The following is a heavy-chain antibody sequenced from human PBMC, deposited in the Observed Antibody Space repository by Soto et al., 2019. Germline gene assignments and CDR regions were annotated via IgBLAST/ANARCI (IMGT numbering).Heavy chain of an antibody. Sequence: ASVKVSCKASGYTFTAHYIHWVRQAPGQGLQWMGWINPNSGGTNFAQKFQGRVTMTRDMSISTVYLQLTRLRPDDSAMYYCATTTVHFAPPDYLDSWGQGTLVTVSS. D-gene: IGHD1-1*01. CDR1: GYTFTAHY. V-gene: IGHV1-2*02. CDR2: INPNSGGT. CDR3: ATTTVHFAPPDYLDS. J-gene: IGHJ4*02.